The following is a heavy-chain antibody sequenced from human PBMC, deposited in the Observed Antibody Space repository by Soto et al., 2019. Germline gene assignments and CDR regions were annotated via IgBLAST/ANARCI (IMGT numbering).Heavy chain of an antibody. CDR2: ISAYNGNT. CDR3: ARSRMYGSGRHLWDY. Sequence: ASVKVPCKASGYTFTSYGISWVRQAPGQGLEWMGWISAYNGNTNYAQKLQGRVTMTTDTSTSTAYMELRSLRSDDTAVYYCARSRMYGSGRHLWDYWGQGTLVTVSS. D-gene: IGHD3-10*01. J-gene: IGHJ4*02. CDR1: GYTFTSYG. V-gene: IGHV1-18*01.